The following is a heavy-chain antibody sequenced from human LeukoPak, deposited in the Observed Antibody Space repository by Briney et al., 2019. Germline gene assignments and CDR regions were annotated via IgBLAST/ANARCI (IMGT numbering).Heavy chain of an antibody. V-gene: IGHV3-74*01. CDR1: GFTFSSYW. CDR2: INSDGSST. Sequence: GGSLRLSCAASGFTFSSYWMHWVRQAPGKGLVWVSRINSDGSSTSYADSVKGRFTISRDNSKNTLYLQMNSLRAEDTAVYYCARARPSDSDAFDIWGQGTMVTVSS. CDR3: ARARPSDSDAFDI. D-gene: IGHD2-21*01. J-gene: IGHJ3*02.